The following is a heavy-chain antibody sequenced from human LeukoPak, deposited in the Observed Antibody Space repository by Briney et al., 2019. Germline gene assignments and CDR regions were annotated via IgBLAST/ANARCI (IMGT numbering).Heavy chain of an antibody. Sequence: QPGGSLRLSCAASGFTFSSYSMNWVRQAPGKGLEWVSLSSGDGGSTYYADSVKGRFTISRDNSKNSLYLQMNSLRTEDTALYYCAKDFGGHRGQYQLPTYYFDYWGQGTLVTVSS. CDR3: AKDFGGHRGQYQLPTYYFDY. J-gene: IGHJ4*02. CDR2: SSGDGGST. V-gene: IGHV3-43*02. CDR1: GFTFSSYS. D-gene: IGHD2-2*01.